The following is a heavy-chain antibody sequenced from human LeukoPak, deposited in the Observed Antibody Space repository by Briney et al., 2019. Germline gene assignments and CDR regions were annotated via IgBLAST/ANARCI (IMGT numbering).Heavy chain of an antibody. CDR2: FDPEDGET. CDR1: GYTLTELS. V-gene: IGHV1-24*01. CDR3: ATVQYSSSWHWFDS. D-gene: IGHD6-13*01. Sequence: ASVKVSCKVSGYTLTELSMHWVRQAPGKGLEWMGGFDPEDGETIYAQKFQGRVTMTEDTSTDTAYMELSSLRSEDTAVYYCATVQYSSSWHWFDSWGQGTLVTVSS. J-gene: IGHJ5*01.